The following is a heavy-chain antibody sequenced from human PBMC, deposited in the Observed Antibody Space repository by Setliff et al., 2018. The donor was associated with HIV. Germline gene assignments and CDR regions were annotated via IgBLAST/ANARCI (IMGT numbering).Heavy chain of an antibody. Sequence: GASVKVSRKASGYTFTNYDVNWLRQAAGQGLEWMGWMTPNSGNTGSAEKFQGRVSMTRNISISTAYMELRGLTSEDTAVYFCARGLGALEWEKRDGDAFDIWGQGTMVTVSS. V-gene: IGHV1-8*02. J-gene: IGHJ3*02. CDR2: MTPNSGNT. D-gene: IGHD3-3*01. CDR3: ARGLGALEWEKRDGDAFDI. CDR1: GYTFTNYD.